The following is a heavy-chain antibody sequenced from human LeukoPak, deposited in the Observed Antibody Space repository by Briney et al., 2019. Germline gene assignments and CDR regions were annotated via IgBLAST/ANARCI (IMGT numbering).Heavy chain of an antibody. Sequence: SVKVSCKAAGGTFSSYAISWWRQAPGQGLEWMGGIIPIFGTANYAQKFQGRVTITADEATSPAYMEQSSLRSEDTAVYYCARVGYGGNSLWGQGTLVTVSS. CDR2: IIPIFGTA. V-gene: IGHV1-69*13. CDR3: ARVGYGGNSL. D-gene: IGHD4-23*01. CDR1: GGTFSSYA. J-gene: IGHJ4*02.